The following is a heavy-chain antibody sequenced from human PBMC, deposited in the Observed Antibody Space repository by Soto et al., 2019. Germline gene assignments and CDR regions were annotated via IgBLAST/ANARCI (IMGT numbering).Heavy chain of an antibody. Sequence: EVQLLESGGGLVQPGGSLRLSCAASGFTFSTYAMSWVRQAPGKGLEWVSTITTSGGNTYYADSVQGRFTISRDNSKNTLYLQMNSLRAEDTAEYYCAGRYCTNGVCYTNYYYYIDVWGNGTTVTVSS. V-gene: IGHV3-23*01. D-gene: IGHD2-8*01. CDR3: AGRYCTNGVCYTNYYYYIDV. CDR2: ITTSGGNT. CDR1: GFTFSTYA. J-gene: IGHJ6*03.